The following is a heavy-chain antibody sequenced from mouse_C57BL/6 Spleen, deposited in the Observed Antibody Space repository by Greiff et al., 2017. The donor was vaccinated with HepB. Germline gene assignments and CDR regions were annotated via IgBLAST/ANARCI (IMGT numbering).Heavy chain of an antibody. CDR3: THMEDYGVFDY. CDR1: GFNIKDDY. J-gene: IGHJ2*01. CDR2: IDPENGDT. Sequence: EVQLQQSGAELVRPGASVKLSCTASGFNIKDDYMHWVKQRPEQGLEWIGWIDPENGDTEYASKFQGKATITADTSSNTAYLQLSSLTSEDTAVYYCTHMEDYGVFDYWGQGTTLTVSS. V-gene: IGHV14-4*01. D-gene: IGHD2-4*01.